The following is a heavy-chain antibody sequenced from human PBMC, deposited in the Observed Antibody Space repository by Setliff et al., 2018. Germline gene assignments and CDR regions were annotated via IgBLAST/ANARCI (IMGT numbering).Heavy chain of an antibody. CDR3: AREGVHTRSSTDYHYYMDV. CDR2: TIPVFGTT. CDR1: GGTFSSYG. V-gene: IGHV1-69*05. Sequence: SVKVSCKASGGTFSSYGISWVRQAPGQGLEWMGGTIPVFGTTDHAHKFQGRVTIMTDESTSTAYMELSSLTSEDTAVDYCAREGVHTRSSTDYHYYMDVWGRGTTVTVSS. D-gene: IGHD1-26*01. J-gene: IGHJ6*03.